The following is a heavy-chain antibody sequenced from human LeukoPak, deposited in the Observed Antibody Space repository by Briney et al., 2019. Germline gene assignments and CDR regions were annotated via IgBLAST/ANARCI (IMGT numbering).Heavy chain of an antibody. CDR3: AGSSSGAARWFDP. D-gene: IGHD6-6*01. CDR1: GGSISSYY. J-gene: IGHJ5*02. CDR2: IYYSGST. V-gene: IGHV4-59*01. Sequence: SETLSLTCTVSGGSISSYYWSWIRQPPGKGLEWIGYIYYSGSTNYNPSLKSRVTISVDTSKNQFSLKLSSVTAADTAVNYCAGSSSGAARWFDPWGQGTLVTVSS.